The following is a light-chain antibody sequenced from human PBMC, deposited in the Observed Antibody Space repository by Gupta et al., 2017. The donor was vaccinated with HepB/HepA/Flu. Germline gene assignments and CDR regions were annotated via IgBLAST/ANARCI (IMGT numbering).Light chain of an antibody. CDR1: SGDVGGYNY. J-gene: IGLJ3*02. V-gene: IGLV2-14*01. Sequence: QSALTQPASVSGSPGPSITLSCTGTSGDVGGYNYVSWYQQHPAKAPKLMIYDVSKRPAVVSNRFSGSKSGNTASLTISGLQAEDEADYYCSSYTSSSTLVFGGGTKLTVL. CDR2: DVS. CDR3: SSYTSSSTLV.